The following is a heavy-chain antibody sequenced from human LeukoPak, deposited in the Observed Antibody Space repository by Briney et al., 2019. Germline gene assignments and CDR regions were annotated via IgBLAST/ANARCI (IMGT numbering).Heavy chain of an antibody. Sequence: GGSLRLTPAASGFNFSTYATNCGREGPGKGLEWVATISGSGDTTYYADSVKGRFTISRDNSKNTLFLQMDSLRAEDTAVFFCARYCSSSTCQGSSYYFGMDVWGQGTTVTVSS. CDR2: ISGSGDTT. D-gene: IGHD2-2*01. CDR3: ARYCSSSTCQGSSYYFGMDV. J-gene: IGHJ6*02. CDR1: GFNFSTYA. V-gene: IGHV3-23*01.